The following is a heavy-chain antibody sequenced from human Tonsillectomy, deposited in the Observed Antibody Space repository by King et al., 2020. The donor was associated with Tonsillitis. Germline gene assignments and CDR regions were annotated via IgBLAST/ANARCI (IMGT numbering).Heavy chain of an antibody. J-gene: IGHJ6*02. Sequence: QLVQSGGGLVKPGGSLRLSCAASGFTFSSYSMNWVRQAPGKGLEWVSSISSSSSYIYYADSMKGRFTISRDNAKNSLYLQMNSLRAEDTAVYYCARVGYSYGYSYYYYGMDVWGQGTTVTVSS. CDR2: ISSSSSYI. CDR1: GFTFSSYS. D-gene: IGHD5-18*01. CDR3: ARVGYSYGYSYYYYGMDV. V-gene: IGHV3-21*01.